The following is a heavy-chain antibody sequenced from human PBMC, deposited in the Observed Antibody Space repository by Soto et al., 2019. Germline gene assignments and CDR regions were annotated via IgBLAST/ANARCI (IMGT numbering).Heavy chain of an antibody. J-gene: IGHJ6*02. CDR1: GGSISSSNW. CDR2: IYNSGYT. D-gene: IGHD6-6*01. Sequence: QVQLQESGPGLVKPSGTLSLTCAVSGGSISSSNWWRWVRQPPGKGLEWIGEIYNSGYTSYSPSLKSRVTISVDKSKNQFSLKLRSVTAADTAVYYCARRPRPENYGMDVWGQGTTVTVSS. CDR3: ARRPRPENYGMDV. V-gene: IGHV4-4*02.